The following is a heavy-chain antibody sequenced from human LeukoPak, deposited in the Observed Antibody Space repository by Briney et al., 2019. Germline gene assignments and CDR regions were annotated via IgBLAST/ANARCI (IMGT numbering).Heavy chain of an antibody. CDR1: GYTFTSYY. CDR2: INPSGGST. J-gene: IGHJ5*02. D-gene: IGHD1-26*01. Sequence: GASVKDSCKASGYTFTSYYMHWVRQAPGQRLEWMGIINPSGGSTSYAQKFQGRVTMTRDTSTSTVYMELSSVRSEDTAVYYCARETVGATNWFDPWGQGTLVTVSS. CDR3: ARETVGATNWFDP. V-gene: IGHV1-46*01.